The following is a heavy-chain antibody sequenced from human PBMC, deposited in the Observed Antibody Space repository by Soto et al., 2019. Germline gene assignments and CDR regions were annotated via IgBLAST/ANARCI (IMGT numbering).Heavy chain of an antibody. J-gene: IGHJ4*02. CDR1: GFNFSSYS. D-gene: IGHD6-6*01. CDR3: ARKLYSSSSR. CDR2: ISSSSSTI. Sequence: GGCIRLSWAAAGFNFSSYSMNWVRQAPGKGLEWVSYISSSSSTIYYADSVKGRFTISRDNAKNSLYLQMNSLRDEDTAVYYCARKLYSSSSRWGQGTLVTVSS. V-gene: IGHV3-48*02.